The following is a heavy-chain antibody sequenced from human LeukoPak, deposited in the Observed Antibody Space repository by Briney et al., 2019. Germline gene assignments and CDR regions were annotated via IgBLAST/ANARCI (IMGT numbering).Heavy chain of an antibody. J-gene: IGHJ3*01. D-gene: IGHD6-25*01. Sequence: SQTLSHTCAMSGDSASTSGVAWNWVRQSPSRGLEWLGRTYYTSKWNTDYAVSVKSRIVVNPATSKNQFSLQLNSVTSEDTAVYYCARGRASAFDVWGQGTMVTVSS. V-gene: IGHV6-1*01. CDR3: ARGRASAFDV. CDR2: TYYTSKWNT. CDR1: GDSASTSGVA.